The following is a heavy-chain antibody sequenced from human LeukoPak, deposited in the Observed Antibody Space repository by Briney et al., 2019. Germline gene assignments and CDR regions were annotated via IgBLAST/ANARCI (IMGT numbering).Heavy chain of an antibody. V-gene: IGHV1-18*01. J-gene: IGHJ4*02. CDR2: ISTYNGNT. D-gene: IGHD2-2*03. CDR3: ARDHKWIPLVY. CDR1: GYTFTNYG. Sequence: ASVKVSCKASGYTFTNYGISWVRQAPGQGLEWMGWISTYNGNTNYAQNLQGRVTMTTDTSTSTAYMELRSLRSDDTAVYYCARDHKWIPLVYWGQGTLVTVSS.